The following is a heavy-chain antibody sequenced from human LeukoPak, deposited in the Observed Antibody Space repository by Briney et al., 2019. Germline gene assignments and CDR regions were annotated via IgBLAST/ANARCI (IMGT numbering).Heavy chain of an antibody. V-gene: IGHV3-33*01. CDR2: IWYDGSNK. J-gene: IGHJ3*02. CDR1: GFTFSSYG. D-gene: IGHD7-27*01. Sequence: GRSLRLSCAASGFTFSSYGMHWVRQAPGKGLEWVAVIWYDGSNKYYADSVKGRFTISRDNSKNTLYLQMNSLRAEDTAVYYCARDRNWGSGGAFDIWGQGTMVTVSS. CDR3: ARDRNWGSGGAFDI.